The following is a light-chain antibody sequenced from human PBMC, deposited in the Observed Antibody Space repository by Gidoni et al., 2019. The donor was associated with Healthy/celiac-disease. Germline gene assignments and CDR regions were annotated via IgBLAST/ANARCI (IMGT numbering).Light chain of an antibody. Sequence: AIRMTQSPSSFSASTGDRVTITCRASQGISRYLAWYQQKPGKAPKLLIYAASTLQSGVPSRFSGSGSGTDFTLTISCLQSEDFATYYCQQYYSYPVTFGPXTKVDIK. CDR2: AAS. J-gene: IGKJ3*01. V-gene: IGKV1-8*01. CDR3: QQYYSYPVT. CDR1: QGISRY.